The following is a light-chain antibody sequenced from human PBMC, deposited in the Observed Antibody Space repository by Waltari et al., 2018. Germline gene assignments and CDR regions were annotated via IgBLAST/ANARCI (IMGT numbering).Light chain of an antibody. CDR2: WAS. CDR3: QQYYTTPWT. J-gene: IGKJ1*01. CDR1: QSVLYSSSKKSY. V-gene: IGKV4-1*01. Sequence: DIVMTQSPDSLAVSLGERATINCKSSQSVLYSSSKKSYLAWYQQKPGQPPKLFIYWASTRESGVPDRFSGSGSGTDFTLTISSLQAEDVAEYYCQQYYTTPWTFGQGTKVEIK.